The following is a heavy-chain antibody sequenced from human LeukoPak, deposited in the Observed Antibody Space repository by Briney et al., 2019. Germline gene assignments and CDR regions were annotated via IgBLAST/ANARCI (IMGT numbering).Heavy chain of an antibody. J-gene: IGHJ6*03. CDR1: GFTFSTYW. CDR3: TRAGGYGSGSSYYYMDV. V-gene: IGHV3-7*01. D-gene: IGHD3-10*01. Sequence: PGGSLRLSCADSGFTFSTYWISWVRQAPGKGLEWVANINEDGSEKYYVDSVKGRFTISRDNAKNSMYLQMNSLRVEDTAVYYCTRAGGYGSGSSYYYMDVWGKGTTVTVS. CDR2: INEDGSEK.